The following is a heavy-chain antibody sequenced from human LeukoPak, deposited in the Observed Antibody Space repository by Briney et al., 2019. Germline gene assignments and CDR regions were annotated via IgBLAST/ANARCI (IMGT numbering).Heavy chain of an antibody. D-gene: IGHD3-10*01. CDR1: GITFSSYW. CDR2: INSDGSST. CDR3: ARDITMLDY. V-gene: IGHV3-74*01. Sequence: GSLRLSCATSGITFSSYWMHWVRQAPGKGLVWVSRINSDGSSTSYADSVKGRFTISRDNAKNMLYLQMISLRAEDTAVYYCARDITMLDYWGQGTLVTVSS. J-gene: IGHJ4*02.